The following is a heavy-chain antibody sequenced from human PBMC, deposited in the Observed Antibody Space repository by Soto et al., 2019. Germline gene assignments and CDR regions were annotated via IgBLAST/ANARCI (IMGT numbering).Heavy chain of an antibody. CDR2: INHSGST. CDR3: ARAPSAPVPPGGNWFDP. Sequence: PSETLSLTCAVYGGSFSGYYWSWIRQPPGKGLEWIGEINHSGSTNYNPSLKSRVTISVDTSKNQFSLKLSSVTAADTAVYYCARAPSAPVPPGGNWFDPWGQGTLVTVSS. D-gene: IGHD6-6*01. J-gene: IGHJ5*02. V-gene: IGHV4-34*01. CDR1: GGSFSGYY.